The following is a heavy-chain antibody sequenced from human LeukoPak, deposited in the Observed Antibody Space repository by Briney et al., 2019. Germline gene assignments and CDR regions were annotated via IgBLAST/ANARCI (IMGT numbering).Heavy chain of an antibody. J-gene: IGHJ6*03. V-gene: IGHV1-2*02. D-gene: IGHD3-10*01. Sequence: ASVKVSCKASGYTFADYDINWVRQAPGQGLEWMGWIYPNSGGTNYAQKFQGRVTVTRDTSISTAYMELSRLRSDDTAVYYCAREAYDSGSFRTDYYYMDVWGKGTTVTISS. CDR2: IYPNSGGT. CDR1: GYTFADYD. CDR3: AREAYDSGSFRTDYYYMDV.